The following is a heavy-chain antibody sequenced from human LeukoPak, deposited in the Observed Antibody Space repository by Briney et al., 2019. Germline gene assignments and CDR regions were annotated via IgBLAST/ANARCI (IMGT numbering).Heavy chain of an antibody. CDR3: ARTLPGGVVDY. D-gene: IGHD1-14*01. CDR1: GYTFTSYD. V-gene: IGHV1-8*03. J-gene: IGHJ4*02. CDR2: MNPNSANT. Sequence: ASVKASCKASGYTFTSYDINWVLQATGQGLEWMGWMNPNSANTGYAQKFQGRVTIGRDTSKSTAYMELSSLRSGDTAVYYCARTLPGGVVDYWGQGTLVTVSS.